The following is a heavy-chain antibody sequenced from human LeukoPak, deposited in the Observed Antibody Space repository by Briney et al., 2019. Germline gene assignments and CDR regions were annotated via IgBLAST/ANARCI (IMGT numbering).Heavy chain of an antibody. CDR2: INPNSGGT. J-gene: IGHJ3*02. V-gene: IGHV1-2*02. CDR1: GFTFSSYA. Sequence: GGSLRLSCAASGFTFSSYAMHWVRQAPGQGLEWMGWINPNSGGTNYAQKFQGRVTMTRDTSISTAYMELSRLRSDDTAVYYCAMYQLLYDAFDIWGQGTMVTVSS. CDR3: AMYQLLYDAFDI. D-gene: IGHD2-2*01.